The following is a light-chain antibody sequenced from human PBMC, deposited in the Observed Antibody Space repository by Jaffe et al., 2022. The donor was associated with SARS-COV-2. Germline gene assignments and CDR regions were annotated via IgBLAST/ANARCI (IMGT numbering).Light chain of an antibody. J-gene: IGLJ3*02. Sequence: QSVLTQPPSVSGAPGQRVTISCTGSSSNIGAGYHVHWYQQLPGTAPKLLIYANTNRPSGVPDRFSGSRSGTSASLAISGLQAEDEADYYCQSYDSSLSGSVFGGGTKLTAL. CDR1: SSNIGAGYH. V-gene: IGLV1-40*01. CDR3: QSYDSSLSGSV. CDR2: ANT.